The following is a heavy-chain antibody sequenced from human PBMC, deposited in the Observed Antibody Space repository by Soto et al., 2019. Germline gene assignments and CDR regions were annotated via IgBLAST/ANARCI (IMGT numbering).Heavy chain of an antibody. V-gene: IGHV1-69*13. D-gene: IGHD6-13*01. J-gene: IGHJ6*02. CDR2: IIPIFGTA. CDR1: GCTFSSYA. Sequence: SVKVSCKASGCTFSSYAITWVRQAPEQGLEWMGGIIPIFGTANYAQKFQGRVTITADESTSTAYMELSSLRSEDTAVYYCARDGYSSSWNYYGMDVWGQGTTVTVS. CDR3: ARDGYSSSWNYYGMDV.